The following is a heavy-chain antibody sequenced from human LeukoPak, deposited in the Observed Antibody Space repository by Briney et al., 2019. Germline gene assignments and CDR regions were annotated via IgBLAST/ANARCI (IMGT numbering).Heavy chain of an antibody. CDR2: FDPEDGET. D-gene: IGHD6-19*01. CDR1: GYTLTELS. Sequence: ASVKVSCKVSGYTLTELSMHWVRQAPGKGLEWMGGFDPEDGETIYAQKFQGRVTMTEDTSTDTAYMELSSLRSEDTAVYYCATGIAVAGTAGFDYWGRGTLVTVSS. J-gene: IGHJ4*02. CDR3: ATGIAVAGTAGFDY. V-gene: IGHV1-24*01.